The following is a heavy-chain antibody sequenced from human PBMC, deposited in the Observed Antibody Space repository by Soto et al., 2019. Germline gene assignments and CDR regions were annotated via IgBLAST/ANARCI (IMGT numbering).Heavy chain of an antibody. D-gene: IGHD3-3*01. Sequence: PGGSLRLSCAASGFTFDDYAMHWVRQAPGKGPEWVSGISWNSGSIGYADSVKGRFTISRDNAKNSLYLQMNSLRAEDTALYYCAKDLYYDFWSGFGGFDYWGQGTL. CDR3: AKDLYYDFWSGFGGFDY. J-gene: IGHJ4*02. CDR1: GFTFDDYA. V-gene: IGHV3-9*01. CDR2: ISWNSGSI.